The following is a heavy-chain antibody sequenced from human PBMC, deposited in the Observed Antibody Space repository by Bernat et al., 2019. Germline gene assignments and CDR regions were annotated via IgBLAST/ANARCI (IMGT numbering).Heavy chain of an antibody. V-gene: IGHV3-23*01. CDR1: GFTFLTYA. CDR3: AKTPFNWYFDL. J-gene: IGHJ2*01. CDR2: ISNSGGST. D-gene: IGHD2-15*01. Sequence: EVQLLESGGGLVQPGGSLRLSCAASGFTFLTYAMSWVRQAPGKGLEWVSTISNSGGSTYYADSVRGRFTMSRDNSKNTLYLQMNSLRADDTAVYYCAKTPFNWYFDLWGRGTLVTVSS.